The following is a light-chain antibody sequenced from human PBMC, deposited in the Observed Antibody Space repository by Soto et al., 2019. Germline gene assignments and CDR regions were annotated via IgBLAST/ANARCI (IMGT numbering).Light chain of an antibody. J-gene: IGLJ1*01. CDR3: CLYVGATTYV. CDR1: SGYVGTYSL. Sequence: QSVLAQPASVSGSPGQSITISCTGASGYVGTYSLVSWYRQHPGKAPKVVIYEGHKRPSGVPDRFSGSTSVNTASLTISGLQTDDEADYYCCLYVGATTYVFGTGPKVTVL. CDR2: EGH. V-gene: IGLV2-23*01.